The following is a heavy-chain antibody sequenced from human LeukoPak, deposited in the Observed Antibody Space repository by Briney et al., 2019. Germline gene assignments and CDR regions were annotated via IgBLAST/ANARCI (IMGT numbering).Heavy chain of an antibody. CDR3: ARARGFGELSPGY. D-gene: IGHD3-10*01. J-gene: IGHJ4*02. V-gene: IGHV1-2*02. CDR1: GYTFTGYY. CDR2: INPNSGGT. Sequence: ASVKASCKASGYTFTGYYMHWVRQAPGQGLEWMGWINPNSGGTNYAQKFQGRVTMTRDTSISTAYMELSRLRSDDTAVYYCARARGFGELSPGYWGQGTLVTVSS.